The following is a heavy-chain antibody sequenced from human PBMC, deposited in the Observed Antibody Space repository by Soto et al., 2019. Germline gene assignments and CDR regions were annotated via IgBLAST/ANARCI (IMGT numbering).Heavy chain of an antibody. CDR1: GFTFSSYG. J-gene: IGHJ3*02. Sequence: QVQLVESGGGVVQPGRSLRLSCAASGFTFSSYGMHWVRQAPGKGLEWVAVISYDGSNKYYADSVKGRFTISRDNSKNTLYLQMNSLRAEDTAVYYCARGRGVIVTLDAFDIWGQGTMVTVSS. V-gene: IGHV3-30*19. CDR3: ARGRGVIVTLDAFDI. D-gene: IGHD3-16*02. CDR2: ISYDGSNK.